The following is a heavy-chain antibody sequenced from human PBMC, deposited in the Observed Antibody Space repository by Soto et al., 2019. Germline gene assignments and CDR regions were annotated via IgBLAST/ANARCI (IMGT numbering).Heavy chain of an antibody. D-gene: IGHD2-2*01. CDR2: ISGSGGST. V-gene: IGHV3-23*01. CDR1: GFTFSSYA. CDR3: AKVSEGPRYSSSTSCYADYYYYGMDV. Sequence: PGGSLRLSCAASGFTFSSYAMSWVRQAPGKGLEWVSAISGSGGSTYYADSVKGRFTISRDNSKSTLYLQMNSLRAEDTAVYYCAKVSEGPRYSSSTSCYADYYYYGMDVWGQGTTVTVSS. J-gene: IGHJ6*02.